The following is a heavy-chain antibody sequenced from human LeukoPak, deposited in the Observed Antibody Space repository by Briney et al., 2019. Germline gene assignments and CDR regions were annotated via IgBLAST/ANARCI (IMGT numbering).Heavy chain of an antibody. Sequence: PGGSLRLSCAASGFTFSSYSMNWVRQAPGKGLEWVSYISSSSSTIYYTDSVKGRFTISRDNAKNSLYLQMNGLRAEDTAVYYCARGTMVRGVIALNYYMDVWGKGTTVTVSS. CDR2: ISSSSSTI. D-gene: IGHD3-10*01. J-gene: IGHJ6*03. CDR3: ARGTMVRGVIALNYYMDV. CDR1: GFTFSSYS. V-gene: IGHV3-48*01.